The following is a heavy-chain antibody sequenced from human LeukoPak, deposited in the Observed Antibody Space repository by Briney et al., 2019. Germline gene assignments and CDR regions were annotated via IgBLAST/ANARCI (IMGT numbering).Heavy chain of an antibody. D-gene: IGHD6-19*01. Sequence: GGSLGLSCAASGFTFSSYGMHWVRQAPGKGLEWVAIISYDGSNKYYADSVKGRFTISRDNSKNTLYLQMSSLRAEDTAVYYCAKDTIGGWEYYFDYWGQGTLVTVSS. CDR1: GFTFSSYG. CDR2: ISYDGSNK. J-gene: IGHJ4*02. CDR3: AKDTIGGWEYYFDY. V-gene: IGHV3-30*18.